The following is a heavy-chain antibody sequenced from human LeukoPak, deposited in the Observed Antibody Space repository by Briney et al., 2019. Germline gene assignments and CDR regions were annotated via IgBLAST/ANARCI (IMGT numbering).Heavy chain of an antibody. CDR1: GGSISSYY. J-gene: IGHJ4*02. D-gene: IGHD3-3*01. CDR3: ARASEGIGYFDT. Sequence: SETLSLTCTVSGGSISSYYWSWIRQPPGKGLEWIGYIYHSGSTDYNPSLKSRVTISVDTSQNQFSLKLTSVTAADTAVYYCARASEGIGYFDTWGRGSLVTVSS. CDR2: IYHSGST. V-gene: IGHV4-59*01.